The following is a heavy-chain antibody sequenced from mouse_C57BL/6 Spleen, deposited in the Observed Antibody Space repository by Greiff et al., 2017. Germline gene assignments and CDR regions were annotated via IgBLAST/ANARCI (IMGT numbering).Heavy chain of an antibody. J-gene: IGHJ4*01. V-gene: IGHV1-61*01. CDR2: IYPSDSET. CDR3: ARGNAMDY. CDR1: GYTFPRYW. Sequence: VQLPQPGAERVGPWSSVKLSFTASGYTFPRYWVDWVKQRPGQSLEWIGNIYPSDSETHYNQKFKDKATLTVDKSSSTAYMQLSSLTSEDSAVYYCARGNAMDYWGQGTSVTVSS.